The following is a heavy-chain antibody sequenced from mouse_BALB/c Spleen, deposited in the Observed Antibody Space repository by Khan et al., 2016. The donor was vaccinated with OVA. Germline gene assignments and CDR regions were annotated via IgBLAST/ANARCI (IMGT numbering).Heavy chain of an antibody. D-gene: IGHD1-1*01. V-gene: IGHV3-2*02. Sequence: EVELVESGPGLVKPSQSLSLTCTVTGYSITSGYAWNWIRQFPGNKLEWMGYISYSDVTNYNPSLKSRISITRDTSKNQFVLQLNSVTTEDTATYYCARGNYYGYYFDYWGQGTTLTVSS. CDR3: ARGNYYGYYFDY. J-gene: IGHJ2*01. CDR2: ISYSDVT. CDR1: GYSITSGYA.